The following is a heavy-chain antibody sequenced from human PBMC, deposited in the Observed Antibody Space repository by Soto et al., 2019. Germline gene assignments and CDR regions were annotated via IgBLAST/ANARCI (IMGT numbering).Heavy chain of an antibody. J-gene: IGHJ2*01. CDR2: ISAYNGNT. Sequence: AKVSCKASGYTFTSYGISWVRQAPGQGLEWMGWISAYNGNTNYAQKLQGRVTMTTDTSTSTAYMELRSMRSDDTAVYYCATGPSREYTVGGNPWYFDLWGRGTLVTVSS. CDR1: GYTFTSYG. V-gene: IGHV1-18*01. D-gene: IGHD1-26*01. CDR3: ATGPSREYTVGGNPWYFDL.